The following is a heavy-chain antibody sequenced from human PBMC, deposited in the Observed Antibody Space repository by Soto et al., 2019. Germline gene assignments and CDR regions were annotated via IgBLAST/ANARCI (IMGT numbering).Heavy chain of an antibody. D-gene: IGHD3-10*01. V-gene: IGHV3-23*01. J-gene: IGHJ4*02. CDR3: ANPYGSGTRLFDY. Sequence: GGSLRLSCAASGFTFSSYAMSWVRQAPGKGLEWVSAISGSGGSTYYADSVKGRFTISRDNSKNTLYLQMNSLRAEDTAVYYCANPYGSGTRLFDYWGQGTLVTVSS. CDR1: GFTFSSYA. CDR2: ISGSGGST.